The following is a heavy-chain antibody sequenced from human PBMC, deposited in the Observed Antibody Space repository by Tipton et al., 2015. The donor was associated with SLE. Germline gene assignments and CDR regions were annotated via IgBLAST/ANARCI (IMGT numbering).Heavy chain of an antibody. CDR1: GTSISNYY. CDR2: ISYSGST. V-gene: IGHV4-59*01. J-gene: IGHJ6*03. CDR3: ARGSRKLVPGSYYYYMDV. D-gene: IGHD6-6*01. Sequence: TLSLTCSVSGTSISNYYWSWIRQPPGKGLEWVGYISYSGSTNYNPSLKSRVTISLDTSKKQFSLKLNSVSAADTAVYYCARGSRKLVPGSYYYYMDVWGKGTTVTVSS.